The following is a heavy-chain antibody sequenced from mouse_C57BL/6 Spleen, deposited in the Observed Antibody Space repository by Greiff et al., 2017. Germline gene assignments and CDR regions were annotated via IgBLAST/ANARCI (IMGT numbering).Heavy chain of an antibody. D-gene: IGHD2-3*01. CDR1: GYSITSGYD. CDR2: ISYSGST. CDR3: ARVGNDGYYPFAY. Sequence: EVKLVESGPGMVKPSQSLSLTCTVTGYSITSGYDWHWIRHFPGNKLEWMGYISYSGSTNYNPSLKSRISITHDTSKNHFFLKLNSVTTEDTATYYCARVGNDGYYPFAYWGQGTLVTVSA. V-gene: IGHV3-1*01. J-gene: IGHJ3*01.